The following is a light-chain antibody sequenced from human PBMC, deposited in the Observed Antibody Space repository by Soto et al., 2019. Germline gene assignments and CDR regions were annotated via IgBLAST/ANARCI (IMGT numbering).Light chain of an antibody. Sequence: EIVMTQSPATLSVSPGERATLFCRASQGVNTYLAWYQQKPGQAPRLLIYGPSTRATGIPARFSGSGSGTELTLSISSLQSEDFAVYYCKQYYDWHLTFGGGTKVEVK. CDR2: GPS. V-gene: IGKV3-15*01. J-gene: IGKJ4*01. CDR3: KQYYDWHLT. CDR1: QGVNTY.